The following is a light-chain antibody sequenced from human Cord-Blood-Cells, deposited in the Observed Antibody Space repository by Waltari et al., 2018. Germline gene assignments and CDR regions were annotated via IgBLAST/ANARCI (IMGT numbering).Light chain of an antibody. Sequence: AIRMTQSPSSFSASTGDRVTITCRASQGISSYLAWYQQKPGKAPKLLIYAASTLQSGVPSRFSGSGSGTDFTLTISCLQSEYFATYYCQQYYSYPPYTFGQGTKLEIK. CDR1: QGISSY. CDR3: QQYYSYPPYT. J-gene: IGKJ2*01. CDR2: AAS. V-gene: IGKV1-8*01.